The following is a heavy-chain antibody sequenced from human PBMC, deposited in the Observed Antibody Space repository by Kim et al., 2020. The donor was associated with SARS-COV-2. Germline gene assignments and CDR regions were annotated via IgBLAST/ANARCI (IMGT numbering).Heavy chain of an antibody. Sequence: ETLSLTCTVSGGSISSYYWSWIRQPPGKGLEWIGYIYYSGSTNYNPSRKSRVTISVDTSKNQFSLKLSSVTAADTAVYYCARGTVAGSVYYGMDVWGQGTTVTVSS. V-gene: IGHV4-59*08. CDR2: IYYSGST. D-gene: IGHD6-19*01. J-gene: IGHJ6*02. CDR3: ARGTVAGSVYYGMDV. CDR1: GGSISSYY.